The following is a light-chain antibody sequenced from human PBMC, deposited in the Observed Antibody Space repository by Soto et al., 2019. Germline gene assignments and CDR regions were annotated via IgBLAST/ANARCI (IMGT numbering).Light chain of an antibody. V-gene: IGLV2-14*01. CDR1: SSDVGAYNY. CDR2: DVS. CDR3: SSYTSSSVPV. J-gene: IGLJ2*01. Sequence: QSVLTQPASVSGSPGQSITISCTGTSSDVGAYNYVSWYQQHPGKAPKLMIYDVSNRPSGVSNRFSGSKSGNTASLTISGLQAEDEADYYCSSYTSSSVPVFGGGTKLTVL.